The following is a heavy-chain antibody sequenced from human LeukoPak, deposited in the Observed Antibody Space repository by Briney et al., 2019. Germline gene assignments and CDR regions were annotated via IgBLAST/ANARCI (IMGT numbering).Heavy chain of an antibody. CDR2: ISGYNGNT. V-gene: IGHV1-18*01. J-gene: IGHJ5*02. CDR3: ARDLATYGSGSQPFDP. D-gene: IGHD3-10*01. CDR1: GYIFTNFG. Sequence: GASVKVSCKASGYIFTNFGISWVRQARGQGLEWMGWISGYNGNTKYVQKFQGRVTMTTDTSTSTAYMELRSLRSDDTAVYYCARDLATYGSGSQPFDPWGQGTLVTVSS.